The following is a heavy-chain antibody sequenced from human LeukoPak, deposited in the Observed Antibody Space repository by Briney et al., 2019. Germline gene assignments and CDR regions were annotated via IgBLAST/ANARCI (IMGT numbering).Heavy chain of an antibody. V-gene: IGHV3-74*01. CDR1: GFTFSSYW. CDR3: ARDYPEPLEWLLSGYYYYYMDV. CDR2: INSDGSST. J-gene: IGHJ6*03. D-gene: IGHD3-3*01. Sequence: GGSLRLSCAASGFTFSSYWMHWVRQAPGKGLVWVSRINSDGSSTSYADSVKGRFTISRDNAKNTLYLQMNSLRAEDTAVYYCARDYPEPLEWLLSGYYYYYMDVWGKGTTVTVSS.